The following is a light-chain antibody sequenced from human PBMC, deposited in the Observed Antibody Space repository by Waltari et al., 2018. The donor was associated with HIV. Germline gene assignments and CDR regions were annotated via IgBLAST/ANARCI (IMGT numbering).Light chain of an antibody. J-gene: IGLJ1*01. CDR3: AAWNDSLSGYV. V-gene: IGLV1-47*01. CDR1: SSNIGRNY. Sequence: QSVLTQPPSASGTPGQRVTISCSGSSSNIGRNYVYWHQQLPGTAPKLLIYRNNQRPSVCPDRCSGSKVGTSASLAINGLRSEDEADYYCAAWNDSLSGYVFGTGTKVTV. CDR2: RNN.